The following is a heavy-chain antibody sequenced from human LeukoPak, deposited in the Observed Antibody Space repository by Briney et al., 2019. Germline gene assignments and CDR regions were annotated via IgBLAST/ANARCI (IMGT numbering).Heavy chain of an antibody. V-gene: IGHV1-2*02. CDR1: GYTFTSYD. CDR3: ARGNYYDTSGYGNYNWFDP. D-gene: IGHD3-22*01. Sequence: ASVKVSCKASGYTFTSYDINWVRQATGQGLEWMGWINPNSGGTNDAQKFQGRVTMTRDTSISTAYMELSRLRSDDTAVYYCARGNYYDTSGYGNYNWFDPWGQGTLVTVSS. J-gene: IGHJ5*02. CDR2: INPNSGGT.